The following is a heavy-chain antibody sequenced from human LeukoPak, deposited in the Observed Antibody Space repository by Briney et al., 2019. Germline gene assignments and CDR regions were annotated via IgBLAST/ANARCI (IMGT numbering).Heavy chain of an antibody. J-gene: IGHJ4*02. Sequence: SETLSLTCTVSGYSISSGYYWGWIRQPPGKGLEWIGSIYHSGSTYYNPSLKSRVTISVDTSKNQFSLKLSPVTAADTAVYYCARDYVALGSGWYSGSFDYWGQGTLVTVSS. D-gene: IGHD6-19*01. CDR1: GYSISSGYY. CDR3: ARDYVALGSGWYSGSFDY. CDR2: IYHSGST. V-gene: IGHV4-38-2*02.